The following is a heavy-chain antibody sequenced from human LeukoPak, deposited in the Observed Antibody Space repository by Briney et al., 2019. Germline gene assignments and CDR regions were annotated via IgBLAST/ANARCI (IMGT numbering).Heavy chain of an antibody. V-gene: IGHV4-39*01. CDR3: ARHPGITAAGTGFDI. J-gene: IGHJ3*02. Sequence: SETLSLTRTVSSGXISSSTSYWGWIRQPPGKGLEWIGSIYYSGRTYYNPSLKSRLTISVDTSKNRFSLKLSSVTAADTAVYYCARHPGITAAGTGFDIWGQGTMVTVSS. D-gene: IGHD6-13*01. CDR2: IYYSGRT. CDR1: SGXISSSTSY.